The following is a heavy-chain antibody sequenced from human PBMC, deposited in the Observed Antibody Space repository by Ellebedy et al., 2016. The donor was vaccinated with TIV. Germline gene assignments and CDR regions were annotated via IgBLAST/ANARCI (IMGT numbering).Heavy chain of an antibody. V-gene: IGHV4-59*01. Sequence: PSETLSLTCTVSGGSISSYYWSWIRQPPGKGLEWIGYIYYSGSTNYNPSLKSRVTISVDTSKNQFSLKLSSVTAADTAVYYCARAAYGDYMDYFDYWGQGTLVTVSS. CDR2: IYYSGST. CDR3: ARAAYGDYMDYFDY. D-gene: IGHD4-17*01. CDR1: GGSISSYY. J-gene: IGHJ4*02.